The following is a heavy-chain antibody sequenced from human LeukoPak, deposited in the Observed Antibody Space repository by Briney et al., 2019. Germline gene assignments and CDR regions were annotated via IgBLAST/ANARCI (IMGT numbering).Heavy chain of an antibody. Sequence: PSETLSLTCTVSGGSISSSSYYWGWIRQPPGKGLEWIGSIYYSGSTYYNPSLKSRVTISVDTSKNQFSLKLSSVTAADTAVYYCAGYHIVVVSAAIFGWFDPWGQGTLVTVSS. CDR3: AGYHIVVVSAAIFGWFDP. D-gene: IGHD2-2*02. CDR1: GGSISSSSYY. CDR2: IYYSGST. J-gene: IGHJ5*02. V-gene: IGHV4-39*07.